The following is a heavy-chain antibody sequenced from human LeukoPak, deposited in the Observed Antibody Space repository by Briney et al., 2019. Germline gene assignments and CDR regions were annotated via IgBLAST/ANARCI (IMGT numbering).Heavy chain of an antibody. CDR1: GGTFNSYV. D-gene: IGHD4-17*01. CDR2: IIPSFGTA. V-gene: IGHV1-69*05. Sequence: SVKVSCKASGGTFNSYVINWVRQAPGQGLEWMGGIIPSFGTANYAQKFQGRVTITTDESKSTAYMELSNLRSEDTAVYFYARPMTTVTTGFDYWGQGTLVTVSS. CDR3: ARPMTTVTTGFDY. J-gene: IGHJ4*02.